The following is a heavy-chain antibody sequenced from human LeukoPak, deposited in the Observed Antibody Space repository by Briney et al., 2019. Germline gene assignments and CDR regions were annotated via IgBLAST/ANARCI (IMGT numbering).Heavy chain of an antibody. V-gene: IGHV4-39*01. Sequence: SETLSLTCTVSGGSISSSSYYWGWIRQPPGKGLEWIGSIYYSGSTYYNPSLKSRVTISVDTSKNQFSLKLSSVTAADTAVYYCARRTWLHTSVFDYWGQGTLVTVSS. CDR3: ARRTWLHTSVFDY. J-gene: IGHJ4*02. CDR1: GGSISSSSYY. CDR2: IYYSGST. D-gene: IGHD5-24*01.